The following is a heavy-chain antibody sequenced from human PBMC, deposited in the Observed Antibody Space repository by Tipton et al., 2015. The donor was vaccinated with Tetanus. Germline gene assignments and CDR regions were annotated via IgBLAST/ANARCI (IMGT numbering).Heavy chain of an antibody. D-gene: IGHD3-16*02. J-gene: IGHJ4*02. CDR1: GGSISSYY. Sequence: TLSLTCTVSGGSISSYYWSWIRQPPGKGLEWIGYIHYSGSTNYNPSLKSRVTISVDTSKNQFSLKLSSVTAADTAVYYCARGGPYDYVWGSYRSKGGIDYWGQGTLVTVSS. CDR2: IHYSGST. CDR3: ARGGPYDYVWGSYRSKGGIDY. V-gene: IGHV4-59*12.